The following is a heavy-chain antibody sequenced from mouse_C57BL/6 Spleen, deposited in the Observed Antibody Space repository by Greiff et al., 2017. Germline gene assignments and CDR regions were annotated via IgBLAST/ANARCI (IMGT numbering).Heavy chain of an antibody. D-gene: IGHD3-2*02. V-gene: IGHV5-2*03. CDR1: EYEFPSHD. CDR2: INSDGGST. CDR3: ARQGDSSGPYWYFDV. Sequence: EVKLVESGGGLVQPGESLKLSCESNEYEFPSHDMSWVRKTPEKRLELVAAINSDGGSTYYPDTMERRFIISRDNTKKTLYLQMSSLRSEDTALYYCARQGDSSGPYWYFDVWGTGTTVTVSS. J-gene: IGHJ1*03.